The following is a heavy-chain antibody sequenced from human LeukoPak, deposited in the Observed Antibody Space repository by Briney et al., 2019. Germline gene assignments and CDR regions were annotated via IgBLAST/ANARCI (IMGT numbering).Heavy chain of an antibody. Sequence: SETLSLTCAVYGGSFSGYYWSWIRQPPGKGLEWSGEINHSGSTNYNPSLKSRVTISVDTSKNQFSLKLSSVTAGDTAVYYCARGRGSGGSCYGCMDVWGQGTTVTVSS. CDR1: GGSFSGYY. V-gene: IGHV4-34*01. CDR2: INHSGST. CDR3: ARGRGSGGSCYGCMDV. D-gene: IGHD2-15*01. J-gene: IGHJ6*02.